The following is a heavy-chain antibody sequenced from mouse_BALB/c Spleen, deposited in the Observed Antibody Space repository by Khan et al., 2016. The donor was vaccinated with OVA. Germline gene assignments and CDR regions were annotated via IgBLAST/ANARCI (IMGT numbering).Heavy chain of an antibody. CDR2: IWAGGST. D-gene: IGHD1-2*01. CDR1: GFPLSRYT. V-gene: IGHV2-6-4*01. Sequence: QVQLKESGPGLVAPSQSLSITCTVSGFPLSRYTIHWVRQPPGKGLEWLGMIWAGGSTDYNSALKSRLSINTDNSKSQVFLKMNSLQTDDAAIYXGVRNRDGGSYWYFDVWGAGTTVTVSS. J-gene: IGHJ1*01. CDR3: VRNRDGGSYWYFDV.